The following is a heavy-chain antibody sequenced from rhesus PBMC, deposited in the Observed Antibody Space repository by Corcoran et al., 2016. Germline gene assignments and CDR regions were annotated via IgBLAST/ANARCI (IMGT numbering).Heavy chain of an antibody. CDR1: GGSIRGYS. CDR3: ARQGGSWNGYAFDF. CDR2: IYGSGGST. V-gene: IGHV4-160*01. D-gene: IGHD6-25*01. J-gene: IGHJ3*01. Sequence: QVQLQESGPGLVKPSETLSLTCAVSGGSIRGYSWGWIRQPPGKGLEWIGRIYGSGGSTDYNPSLKSRVTISTDTSKNQFSLKLSSVTAADTAVYYCARQGGSWNGYAFDFWGQGLRVTVSS.